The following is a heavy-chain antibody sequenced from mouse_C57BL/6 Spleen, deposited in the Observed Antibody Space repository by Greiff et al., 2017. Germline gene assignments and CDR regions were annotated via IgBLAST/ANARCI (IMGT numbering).Heavy chain of an antibody. CDR1: GFTFSDYY. D-gene: IGHD3-2*02. Sequence: EVQRVESEGGLVQPGSSMKLSCTASGFTFSDYYMAWVRQVPEKGLEWVANINYDGSSTYYLDSLKSRFIIARENAKNILDLQMSSRKSEDTATYYCARESSQARAMDYWGQGTSVTGSS. CDR2: INYDGSST. CDR3: ARESSQARAMDY. J-gene: IGHJ4*01. V-gene: IGHV5-16*01.